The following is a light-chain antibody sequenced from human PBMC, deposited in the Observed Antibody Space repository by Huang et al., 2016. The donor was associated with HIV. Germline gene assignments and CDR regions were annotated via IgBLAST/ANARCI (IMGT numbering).Light chain of an antibody. V-gene: IGKV3-11*01. Sequence: EIVLTQSPATLSLSPGERATLSCRASQGLANYLAWYQQKPGQAPRRLIYDASNRATGIPARFSGSGSGTDVTLTISSLEPEDFAVYYCQQRGNWQLTFGGGTKVEIK. CDR1: QGLANY. CDR3: QQRGNWQLT. J-gene: IGKJ4*01. CDR2: DAS.